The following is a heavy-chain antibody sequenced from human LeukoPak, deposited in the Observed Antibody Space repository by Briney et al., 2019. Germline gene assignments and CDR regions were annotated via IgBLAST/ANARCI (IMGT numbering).Heavy chain of an antibody. V-gene: IGHV4-39*01. D-gene: IGHD6-6*01. J-gene: IGHJ4*02. CDR3: ASIIAARQWYFDY. CDR2: IYYSGST. CDR1: GGSISSSSYY. Sequence: SETLSLTCTVSGGSISSSSYYWGWIRQPPGKGLEWIGSIYYSGSTYYNPSLKSRVTISVDTSKNQFSLKLSSVTAAHTAVYYCASIIAARQWYFDYWGQGTLVTVSS.